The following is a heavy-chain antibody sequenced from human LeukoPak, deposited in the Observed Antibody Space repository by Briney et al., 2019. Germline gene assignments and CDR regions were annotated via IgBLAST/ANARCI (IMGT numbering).Heavy chain of an antibody. CDR2: ITRSGSST. Sequence: PGGSLRLSCAASGFILSSDDMNWVRQAPGKGLEWVSYITRSGSSTYYADSVKGRFTISRDNAKNSLYLQMNSLRAEDTAVYYCARSITAAGKGYFDFWGQGTLVTVSS. CDR3: ARSITAAGKGYFDF. V-gene: IGHV3-48*03. J-gene: IGHJ4*02. CDR1: GFILSSDD. D-gene: IGHD6-13*01.